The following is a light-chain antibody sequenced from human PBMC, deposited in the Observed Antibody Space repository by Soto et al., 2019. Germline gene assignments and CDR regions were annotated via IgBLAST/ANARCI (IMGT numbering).Light chain of an antibody. J-gene: IGKJ4*01. Sequence: DIQMTQSPSSLSASVEDRDTITCQASQDISNYLNWCQQKPGKAPKLLIYDASNLETGVPSRFSGSGSGTDFTFTISSLQPEDIATYYCQQYDNLPLTFGGGTKVDIK. CDR3: QQYDNLPLT. CDR2: DAS. CDR1: QDISNY. V-gene: IGKV1-33*01.